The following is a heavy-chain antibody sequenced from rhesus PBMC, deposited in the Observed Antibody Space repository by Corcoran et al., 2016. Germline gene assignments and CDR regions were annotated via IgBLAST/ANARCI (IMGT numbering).Heavy chain of an antibody. CDR2: VYSITART. J-gene: IGHJ6*01. CDR1: GGPIGGYYK. V-gene: IGHV4-143*01. D-gene: IGHD2-39*02. Sequence: QVQLQESGPGLVKPSETLSLTCTVSGGPIGGYYKWTRIRQFPGEGLEWIGAVYSITARTNYNPSLKSRVTISKDTSKNQFSLRLTSVTAADTAVYYCARQGYTDHLGGLDSWGQGVVVTVSS. CDR3: ARQGYTDHLGGLDS.